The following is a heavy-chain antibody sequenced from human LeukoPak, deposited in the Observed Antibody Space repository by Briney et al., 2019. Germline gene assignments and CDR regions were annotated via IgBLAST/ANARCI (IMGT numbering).Heavy chain of an antibody. CDR2: INPNSGGT. CDR1: GYTFTGYQ. Sequence: GASVKVSCKASGYTFTGYQLHWVRQAPGHGLEWMGRINPNSGGTNPAQKFQDRVTMTRDTSISTAYMELSSLRSDDTAVYYCARETGTGPYYYYYMDVWGKGTTVTVSS. CDR3: ARETGTGPYYYYYMDV. J-gene: IGHJ6*03. V-gene: IGHV1-2*06. D-gene: IGHD1-7*01.